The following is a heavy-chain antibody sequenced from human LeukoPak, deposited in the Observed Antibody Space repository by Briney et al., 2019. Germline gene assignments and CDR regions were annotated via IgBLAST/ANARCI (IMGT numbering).Heavy chain of an antibody. V-gene: IGHV4-31*03. Sequence: SQTLSPTCTVSGGSISSGGYYWSWIRQHPGKGLEGIGYIYYSGSTYYNPSLKSRVTISVDTSKNQFSLKLSSVTAADTAVYYCARVTVTTALFDYWGQGTLVTVSS. CDR3: ARVTVTTALFDY. D-gene: IGHD4-17*01. J-gene: IGHJ4*02. CDR2: IYYSGST. CDR1: GGSISSGGYY.